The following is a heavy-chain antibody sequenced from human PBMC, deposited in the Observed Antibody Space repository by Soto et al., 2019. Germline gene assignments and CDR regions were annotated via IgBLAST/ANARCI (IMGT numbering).Heavy chain of an antibody. D-gene: IGHD2-8*02. J-gene: IGHJ6*02. Sequence: SETLSLTCTVSGVSLISSNYFWAWIRQPPGKGLEWIGTIYYSGSTSYNPSLESRVAISVDTSKNQFSLRVTSVTAADTAVYYCARLEVVYVTSRYNYHGMDVWGQGTTVTVSS. CDR3: ARLEVVYVTSRYNYHGMDV. CDR1: GVSLISSNYF. CDR2: IYYSGST. V-gene: IGHV4-39*01.